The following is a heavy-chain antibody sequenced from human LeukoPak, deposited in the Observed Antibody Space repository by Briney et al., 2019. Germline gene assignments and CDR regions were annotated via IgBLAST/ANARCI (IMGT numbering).Heavy chain of an antibody. D-gene: IGHD3-22*01. V-gene: IGHV4-39*02. CDR3: ARDYDSLIDSGCFYF. Sequence: SETLSLTCTVSGGSISSSSYYWGWIRQPPGKGLEWIGNIYYSGNTYYNPSLKSRVTVSIDTSKNQFSLKLSSVTAEDTAVYYCARDYDSLIDSGCFYFWGQGTLVTVSS. J-gene: IGHJ4*02. CDR2: IYYSGNT. CDR1: GGSISSSSYY.